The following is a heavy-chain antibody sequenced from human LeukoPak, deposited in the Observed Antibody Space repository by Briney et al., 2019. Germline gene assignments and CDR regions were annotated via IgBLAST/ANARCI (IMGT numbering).Heavy chain of an antibody. J-gene: IGHJ4*02. CDR3: AKEQRYFDWLLLTAFDY. CDR2: ISDTGNT. D-gene: IGHD3-9*01. V-gene: IGHV3-23*01. Sequence: GGSLRLSCAASGFTLSSYAMSWVRQAPGKGLEWVSAISDTGNTYHADSVKGRFTISRDSSKNTLFLQMNRLRPEDAAVYYCAKEQRYFDWLLLTAFDYWGQGTLVTVSS. CDR1: GFTLSSYA.